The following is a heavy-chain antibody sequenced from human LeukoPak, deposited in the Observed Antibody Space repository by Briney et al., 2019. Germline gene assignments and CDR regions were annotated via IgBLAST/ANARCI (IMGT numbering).Heavy chain of an antibody. CDR3: ARGRLVRGLFISHDY. CDR2: IYYSGST. D-gene: IGHD3-10*01. CDR1: GGSISSSSYY. V-gene: IGHV4-39*07. Sequence: SETLSLTCTVSGGSISSSSYYWGWIRQPPGKGLEWIGSIYYSGSTYYNPSLKSRVTISVDTSKNQFSLKLSSVTAADTAIYYCARGRLVRGLFISHDYWGQGNLVTVSS. J-gene: IGHJ4*02.